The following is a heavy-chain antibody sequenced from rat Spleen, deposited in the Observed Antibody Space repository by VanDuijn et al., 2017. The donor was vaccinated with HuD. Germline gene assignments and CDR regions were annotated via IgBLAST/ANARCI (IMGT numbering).Heavy chain of an antibody. J-gene: IGHJ4*01. Sequence: VQLKESGPGLVQPSQTLSLTCTVSGFSLTDYSVHWVRQPPGKGLERMGGIWGDGSTDYNSAVKSRLSISRDTSKSQVLLKMNSLQPEDTGTYYCARHLREASGVMDAWGQGASVTVSS. CDR3: ARHLREASGVMDA. CDR2: IWGDGST. D-gene: IGHD4-3*01. CDR1: GFSLTDYS. V-gene: IGHV2S63*01.